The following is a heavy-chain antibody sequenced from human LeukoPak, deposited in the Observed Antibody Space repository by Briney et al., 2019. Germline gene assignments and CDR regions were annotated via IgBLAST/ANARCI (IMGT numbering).Heavy chain of an antibody. Sequence: SQTLSLTCTVSGGFISSGSYYWSRIPQPAVKGLEWIGRIYTSGSTNYNPSLKSRVTISVDTSKNQVSLKLSSVTAADTAVYYCARDAPRALNWFDPWGQGTLVTVSS. CDR2: IYTSGST. V-gene: IGHV4-61*02. CDR1: GGFISSGSYY. J-gene: IGHJ5*02. CDR3: ARDAPRALNWFDP.